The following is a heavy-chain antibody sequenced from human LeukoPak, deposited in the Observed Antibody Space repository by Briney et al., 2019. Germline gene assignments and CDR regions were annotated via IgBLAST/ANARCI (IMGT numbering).Heavy chain of an antibody. CDR1: GGSISSSSYY. Sequence: PSETLSLTCTVSGGSISSSSYYWGWIRQPPGKGLEWIGSIYYSGSTYYNPSLKSRVTISVDTSKNQFSLKLSSVTAADTAVYYCARDFLLLWFGPLRGWFDPWGQGTLVTVSS. CDR2: IYYSGST. J-gene: IGHJ5*02. D-gene: IGHD3-10*01. CDR3: ARDFLLLWFGPLRGWFDP. V-gene: IGHV4-39*07.